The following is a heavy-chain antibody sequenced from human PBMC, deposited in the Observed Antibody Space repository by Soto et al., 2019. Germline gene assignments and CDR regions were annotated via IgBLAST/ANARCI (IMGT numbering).Heavy chain of an antibody. CDR3: ARGGSTWSAEYYQH. CDR2: ISGFNGNT. J-gene: IGHJ1*01. V-gene: IGHV1-18*01. Sequence: QVQLVQSGAEVKKPGASVKVSCKASGYTFSNYGISWVRQAPGQGPEWMGWISGFNGNTNYAQTLQGRVTMTTDTSTSTAYMELRSLRSDDTAIYYCARGGSTWSAEYYQHWGQGTLVIVSS. CDR1: GYTFSNYG. D-gene: IGHD6-13*01.